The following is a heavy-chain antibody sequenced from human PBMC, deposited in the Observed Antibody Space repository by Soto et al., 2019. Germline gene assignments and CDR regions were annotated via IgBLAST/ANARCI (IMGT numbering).Heavy chain of an antibody. V-gene: IGHV4-39*01. J-gene: IGHJ4*02. CDR3: ARHGHWAPFDD. Sequence: YNWSLRSRVTLSVDTSKNQFSLSLSSVTAADTAVYYCARHGHWAPFDDWGQGTLVTVSS. D-gene: IGHD3-16*01.